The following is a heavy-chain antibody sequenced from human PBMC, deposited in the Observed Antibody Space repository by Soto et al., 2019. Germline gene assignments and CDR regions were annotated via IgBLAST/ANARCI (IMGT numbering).Heavy chain of an antibody. CDR3: ARAYSGYDYYYFDY. D-gene: IGHD5-12*01. Sequence: PGGSLRLSCAASGSTFSSYGMHWVRQAPGKGLEWVAVIWYDGSNKYYADSVKGRFTISRDNSKNTLYLQMNSLRAEDTAVYYCARAYSGYDYYYFDYWGQGTLVTVSS. CDR2: IWYDGSNK. V-gene: IGHV3-33*01. CDR1: GSTFSSYG. J-gene: IGHJ4*02.